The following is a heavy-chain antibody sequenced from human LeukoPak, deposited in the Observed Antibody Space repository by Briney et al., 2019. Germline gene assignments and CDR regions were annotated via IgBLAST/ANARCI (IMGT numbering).Heavy chain of an antibody. J-gene: IGHJ4*02. V-gene: IGHV3-30-3*01. CDR3: ARERLGSLVVPAALDY. CDR1: GFTFSSYA. Sequence: PGGSLRLSCAASGFTFSSYAMHWVRQAPGKGLEWVAVISYDGSNKYYADSVKGRFTISRDNSKNTLYLQMNSLRAEDTAVYYCARERLGSLVVPAALDYWGQGTLVTVSS. D-gene: IGHD2-2*01. CDR2: ISYDGSNK.